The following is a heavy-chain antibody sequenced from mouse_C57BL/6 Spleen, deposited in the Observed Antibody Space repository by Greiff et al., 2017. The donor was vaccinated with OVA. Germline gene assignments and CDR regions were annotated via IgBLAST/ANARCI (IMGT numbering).Heavy chain of an antibody. V-gene: IGHV1-82*01. CDR1: GYAFSSSW. CDR3: AKTGATVVGGDV. CDR2: IYPGDGDT. Sequence: VQLVESGPELVKPGASVKISCKASGYAFSSSWMNWVKQRPGKGLEWIGRIYPGDGDTNYNGKFKGKATLTADKSSSTAYMQLSSLTSEDSAVYFCAKTGATVVGGDVWGTGTTVTVSS. D-gene: IGHD1-1*01. J-gene: IGHJ1*03.